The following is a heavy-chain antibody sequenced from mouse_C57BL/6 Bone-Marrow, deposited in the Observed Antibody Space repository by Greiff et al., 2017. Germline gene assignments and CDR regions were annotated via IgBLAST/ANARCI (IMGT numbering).Heavy chain of an antibody. Sequence: EVQGVESGGGLVKPGGSLKLSCAASGFTFSSYAMSWVRQTPEKRLEWVATISDGGSYTYYPDNVKGRFTISRDNAKKNLYLQMSHLKSEDTAMYYCARGEAWFAYWGQGTLVTVSA. J-gene: IGHJ3*01. CDR2: ISDGGSYT. V-gene: IGHV5-4*01. CDR3: ARGEAWFAY. CDR1: GFTFSSYA.